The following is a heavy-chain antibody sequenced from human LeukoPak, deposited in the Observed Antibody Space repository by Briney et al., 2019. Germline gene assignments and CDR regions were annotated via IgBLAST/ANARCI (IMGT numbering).Heavy chain of an antibody. CDR1: GYSISSDYY. Sequence: SETLSLTCTVSGYSISSDYYWGWIRQPPGKGLEWIGSIYHSGSTYYNPSLKSRVTISVDTSKNQFSLRLSSVTAADTAVYYCARVKGTSNYWGQGTLVTVSS. J-gene: IGHJ4*02. CDR2: IYHSGST. V-gene: IGHV4-38-2*02. D-gene: IGHD6-6*01. CDR3: ARVKGTSNY.